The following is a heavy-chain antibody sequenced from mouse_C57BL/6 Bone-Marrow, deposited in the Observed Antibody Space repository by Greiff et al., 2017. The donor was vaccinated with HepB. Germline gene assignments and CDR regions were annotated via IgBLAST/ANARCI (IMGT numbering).Heavy chain of an antibody. CDR1: GYTFTSYW. Sequence: VKVVESGAELVKPGASVKLSCKASGYTFTSYWMHWVKQRPGQGLEWIGMIHPNSGSTNYNEKFKSKATLTVDNASSTAYMQLSSLTSEDSAVYYCARSIRAWFAYWGQGTLVTVSA. CDR3: ARSIRAWFAY. V-gene: IGHV1-64*01. J-gene: IGHJ3*01. CDR2: IHPNSGST.